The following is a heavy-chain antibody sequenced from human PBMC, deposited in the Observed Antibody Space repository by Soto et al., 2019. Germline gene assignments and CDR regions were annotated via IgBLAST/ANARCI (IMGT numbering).Heavy chain of an antibody. J-gene: IGHJ4*02. D-gene: IGHD6-6*01. CDR2: IYYSGRT. V-gene: IGHV4-30-4*01. CDR1: GGSINSDAYY. Sequence: SETLSLTCTVSGGSINSDAYYWSWIRQPPGKGLEWIGHIYYSGRTYYNPSLESRLTISLDTSKNQFSLRLRSVNASDTAVYYCARDRSNSPDYFDYWGQGTLVTVSS. CDR3: ARDRSNSPDYFDY.